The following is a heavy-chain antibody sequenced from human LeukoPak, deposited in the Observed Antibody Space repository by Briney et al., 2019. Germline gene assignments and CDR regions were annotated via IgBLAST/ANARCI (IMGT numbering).Heavy chain of an antibody. CDR1: GGSVSNYY. Sequence: SETLSLTCTVSGGSVSNYYWSWIRQSPGKGLEWIGYISHSGSVNYNPSLKSRVTISVDTSKNQFSLKLSSVTAADTAVYYCARGTWSSSIDYWGQGTLVTVPS. V-gene: IGHV4-59*08. CDR2: ISHSGSV. D-gene: IGHD6-6*01. J-gene: IGHJ4*02. CDR3: ARGTWSSSIDY.